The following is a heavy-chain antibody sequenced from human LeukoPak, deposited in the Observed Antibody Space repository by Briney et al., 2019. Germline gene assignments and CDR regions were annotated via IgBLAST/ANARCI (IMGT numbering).Heavy chain of an antibody. V-gene: IGHV3-23*01. J-gene: IGHJ4*02. Sequence: GESLKISCKGSGYSFTSYWIGWVRQAPGKGLEWVSAISGSGGSTYYADSVKGRFTISRDNSKNTLYLQMNSLRAEDTAVYYCAKDPLSSWYFDYWGQGTLVTVSS. CDR2: ISGSGGST. D-gene: IGHD6-13*01. CDR1: GYSFTSYW. CDR3: AKDPLSSWYFDY.